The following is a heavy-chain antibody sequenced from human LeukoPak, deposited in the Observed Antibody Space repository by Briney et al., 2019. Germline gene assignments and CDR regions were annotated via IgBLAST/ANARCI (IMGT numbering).Heavy chain of an antibody. CDR3: APKPAGVEMATID. J-gene: IGHJ4*02. Sequence: GGSLRLSCAASGFTFSSYAMSWVRQAPGKGLEWVSAISGSGGSTYYADSVKGRFTISRDNSKNTLYLQMNSLRAEDTAVYYCAPKPAGVEMATIDWGQGTLVTVSS. V-gene: IGHV3-23*01. D-gene: IGHD5-24*01. CDR1: GFTFSSYA. CDR2: ISGSGGST.